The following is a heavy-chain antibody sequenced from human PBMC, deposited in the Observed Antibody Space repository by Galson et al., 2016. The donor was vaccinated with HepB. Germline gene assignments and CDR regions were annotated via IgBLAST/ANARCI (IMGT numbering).Heavy chain of an antibody. V-gene: IGHV1-18*01. CDR3: ARAHAVASDYYFDY. CDR1: GYTFSSYG. CDR2: VSAFNGNR. D-gene: IGHD6-19*01. J-gene: IGHJ4*02. Sequence: SVKVSCKASGYTFSSYGISWVRQAPGQGLEWVGWVSAFNGNRNYAQKPQGRVTMTTDTSTSTAYMELRSLGSDDTAVYYCARAHAVASDYYFDYWGQGTLVTVSS.